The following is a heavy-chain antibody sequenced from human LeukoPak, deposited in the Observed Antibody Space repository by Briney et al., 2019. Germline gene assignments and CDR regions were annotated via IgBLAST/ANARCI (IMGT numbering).Heavy chain of an antibody. J-gene: IGHJ4*02. CDR1: GGSISSYY. CDR2: IYTSGST. D-gene: IGHD3-22*01. CDR3: ARASYSGDYYPFDY. V-gene: IGHV4-4*07. Sequence: PSETLSLTCTVSGGSISSYYWSWIRQPAGKGLERIGRIYTSGSTNYNPSLKSRVTMSVDTSKNQFSLKLRSVTAADTAVYYCARASYSGDYYPFDYWGQGTLVTVSS.